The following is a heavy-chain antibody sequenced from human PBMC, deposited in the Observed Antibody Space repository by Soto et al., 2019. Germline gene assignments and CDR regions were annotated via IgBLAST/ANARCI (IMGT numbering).Heavy chain of an antibody. CDR3: ARAAPSIAVAIFDY. J-gene: IGHJ4*02. Sequence: QVQLVQSGAEVKKPGASVKVSCKASGYTCTSYGITWVRQAPGQGLEWMGWISAYNGNTNYAQKLQGRVTMTTDTSTSTAYMELRSMRSDDTAVYYCARAAPSIAVAIFDYWGQGTLVTVSS. V-gene: IGHV1-18*01. CDR1: GYTCTSYG. CDR2: ISAYNGNT. D-gene: IGHD6-19*01.